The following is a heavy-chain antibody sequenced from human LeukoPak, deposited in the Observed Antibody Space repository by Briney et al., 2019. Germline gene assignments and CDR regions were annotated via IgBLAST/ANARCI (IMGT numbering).Heavy chain of an antibody. CDR2: VDPEDGET. CDR3: ATGPRRITIFGVVTADRILGDY. Sequence: ASVKVSCKVSGYTFTDYYMHWVQQAPGKGLEWMGLVDPEDGETIYAEKFKGRVTITADTSTDTAYMELSSLRSEDTAVYYCATGPRRITIFGVVTADRILGDYWGQGTLVTVSS. D-gene: IGHD3-3*01. CDR1: GYTFTDYY. J-gene: IGHJ4*02. V-gene: IGHV1-69-2*01.